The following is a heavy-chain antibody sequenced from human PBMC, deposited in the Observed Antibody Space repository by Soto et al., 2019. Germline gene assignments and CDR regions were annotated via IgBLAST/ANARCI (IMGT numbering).Heavy chain of an antibody. J-gene: IGHJ5*02. CDR2: IIPMFGTA. CDR3: ARDLGGSYRYPFDP. CDR1: GGTFSSYA. Sequence: QVQLVQSGAEVKKPGSSVKVSCKASGGTFSSYAISWVRQAPGQGLEWMGGIIPMFGTANYAQKFQGRVTITADESTSTAYMELSSLRSEDTAVYYWARDLGGSYRYPFDPWGQGTLVTVSS. V-gene: IGHV1-69*01. D-gene: IGHD3-16*02.